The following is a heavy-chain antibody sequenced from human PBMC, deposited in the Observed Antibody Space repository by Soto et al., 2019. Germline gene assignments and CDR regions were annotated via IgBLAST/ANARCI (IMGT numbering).Heavy chain of an antibody. Sequence: QVQLVESGGGVVQPGRSLRLSCAASGFTFSSYGMHWVRQAPGKGLEWVAVISYDGSNKYYADSVKGRFTISRDNSKNTLYLQMNSLRAEDTAVYYCAKDRQRLRYFDWLPAGLPGDVWGKGTTVTVSS. CDR1: GFTFSSYG. D-gene: IGHD3-9*01. V-gene: IGHV3-30*18. CDR3: AKDRQRLRYFDWLPAGLPGDV. CDR2: ISYDGSNK. J-gene: IGHJ6*04.